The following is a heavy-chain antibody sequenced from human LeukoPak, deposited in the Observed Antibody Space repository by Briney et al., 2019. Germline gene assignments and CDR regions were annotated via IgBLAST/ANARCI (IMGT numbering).Heavy chain of an antibody. CDR3: ARDLLSPIVGANNIDY. J-gene: IGHJ4*02. V-gene: IGHV4-59*12. CDR1: GGSISSYY. D-gene: IGHD1-26*01. CDR2: IYYSGST. Sequence: SETLSLTCTVSGGSISSYYWSWIRQPPGKGLEWIGSIYYSGSTYYNPSLKSRVTISVDTSKNQFSLKLSSVTAADTAVYYCARDLLSPIVGANNIDYWGQGTLVTVSS.